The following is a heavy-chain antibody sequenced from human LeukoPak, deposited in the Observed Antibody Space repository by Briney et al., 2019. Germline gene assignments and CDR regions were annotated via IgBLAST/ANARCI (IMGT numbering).Heavy chain of an antibody. Sequence: TSETLSLTCTVSGGSISSYYWSWIRQPPGKGLEWIGYIYYSGSTNYNPSLKSRVTISVDTFKNQFSLKLSSVTAADTAVYYCARGGGVAGTPYNPYDYWGQGTLVTVSS. CDR3: ARGGGVAGTPYNPYDY. D-gene: IGHD6-19*01. CDR1: GGSISSYY. CDR2: IYYSGST. V-gene: IGHV4-59*01. J-gene: IGHJ4*02.